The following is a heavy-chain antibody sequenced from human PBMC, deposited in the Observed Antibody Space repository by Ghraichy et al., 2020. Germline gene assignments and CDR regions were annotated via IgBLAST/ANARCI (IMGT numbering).Heavy chain of an antibody. V-gene: IGHV4-38-2*01. CDR2: IYHSGST. CDR1: GYSISSGYY. J-gene: IGHJ4*02. CDR3: SRVYYYDSSGSSDY. Sequence: SETLSLTCAVSGYSISSGYYWGWIRQPPGKGLEWIGSIYHSGSTYYNPSLKSRVTISVDTSKNQFSLKLSSVTAADTAVYYCSRVYYYDSSGSSDYWGQGTLVTVSS. D-gene: IGHD3-22*01.